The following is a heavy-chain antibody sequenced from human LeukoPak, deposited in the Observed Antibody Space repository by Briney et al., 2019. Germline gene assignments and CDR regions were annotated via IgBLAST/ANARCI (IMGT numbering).Heavy chain of an antibody. CDR2: IDWDDDK. J-gene: IGHJ4*02. D-gene: IGHD3-22*01. Sequence: TLRLSCAASGFTFSSYGMSWVRQAPGKGLEWLARIDWDDDKYYSTSLKTRLTISKDTSKNQVVLTMTNMDPVDTATYYCARGYYDSPDDYWGQGTLVTVSS. V-gene: IGHV2-70*11. CDR3: ARGYYDSPDDY. CDR1: GFTFSSYGM.